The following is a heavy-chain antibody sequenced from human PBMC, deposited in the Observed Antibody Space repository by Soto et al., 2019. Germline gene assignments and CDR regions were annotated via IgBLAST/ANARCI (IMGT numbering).Heavy chain of an antibody. CDR2: IIPIFGTA. Sequence: QVQLVRSGAEVKKPGSSAKVSCKASGGTFSSYAISWVRQAPGQGLEWMGGIIPIFGTANYAQKFQGRVTITADKSPSTDDMELSSLRSEDTAVYYCARDGSGYYFDYWGQGTMVTVSS. D-gene: IGHD3-3*01. J-gene: IGHJ4*02. CDR1: GGTFSSYA. V-gene: IGHV1-69*06. CDR3: ARDGSGYYFDY.